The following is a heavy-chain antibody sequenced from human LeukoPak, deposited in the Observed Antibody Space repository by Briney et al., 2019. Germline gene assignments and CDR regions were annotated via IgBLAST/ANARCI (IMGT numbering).Heavy chain of an antibody. CDR2: ISSGSSSI. J-gene: IGHJ3*02. V-gene: IGHV3-48*03. CDR1: GFTFSSYE. CDR3: ARAQTMLRGFYDAFDI. D-gene: IGHD3-10*01. Sequence: PGGSLRLSCAASGFTFSSYEMNWVRQAPGKGLEWVSYISSGSSSIFYADSVKGRFTISRDNAKNSLYLQMNSLRAEDTALYYCARAQTMLRGFYDAFDIWGQGTMVTVSS.